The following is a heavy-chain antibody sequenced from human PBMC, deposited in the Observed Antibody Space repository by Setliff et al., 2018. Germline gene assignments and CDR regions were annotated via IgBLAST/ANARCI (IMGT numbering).Heavy chain of an antibody. CDR3: ARGPRFDYESPTYRRRFDP. V-gene: IGHV4-34*01. J-gene: IGHJ5*02. CDR1: GGSFSGYY. D-gene: IGHD3-22*01. Sequence: PSETLSLTCAVYGGSFSGYYWNWIRQAPGKGLEWIGEINHRRTTSYTPSLKGRVTISVDTSKNLFSLKLSSVTAADTAVYFCARGPRFDYESPTYRRRFDPWGQGTAVTVSS. CDR2: INHRRTT.